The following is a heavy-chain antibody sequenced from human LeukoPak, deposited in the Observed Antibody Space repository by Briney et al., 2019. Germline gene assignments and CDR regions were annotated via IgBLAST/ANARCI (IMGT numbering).Heavy chain of an antibody. Sequence: GGSLRLSCAASGFTFSSYSMNWVRQAPGKGLEWVSSISSSSSYIYYADSVKGRFTISRDNAKNSLYLQMNSLRAEDTAVYYCARGGGGSYYHLLYYWGQGTLVTVSS. CDR3: ARGGGGSYYHLLYY. V-gene: IGHV3-21*01. J-gene: IGHJ4*02. CDR2: ISSSSSYI. CDR1: GFTFSSYS. D-gene: IGHD1-26*01.